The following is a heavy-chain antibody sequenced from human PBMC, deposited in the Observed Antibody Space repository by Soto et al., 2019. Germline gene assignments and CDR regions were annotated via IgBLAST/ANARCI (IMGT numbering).Heavy chain of an antibody. CDR1: GFTFSSYS. V-gene: IGHV3-21*01. CDR2: ITSSSDYT. CDR3: ARDVNPGYSNTWRRDLDD. Sequence: EVQLVESGGGLVKPGGSLRLSCAASGFTFSSYSMNWVRQAPGKGLEWVASITSSSDYTWYADSVKGRFTISRDSAQNALYLQMNSLRVADTALYYCARDVNPGYSNTWRRDLDDWGQGNLVTVSS. D-gene: IGHD6-13*01. J-gene: IGHJ4*02.